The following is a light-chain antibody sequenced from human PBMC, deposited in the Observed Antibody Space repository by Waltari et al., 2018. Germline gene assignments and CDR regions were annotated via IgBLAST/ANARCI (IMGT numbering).Light chain of an antibody. Sequence: SYELTQPPSVSVSPGQTARNTCSGDALPKQYAYWYQQKSGQAPVLVMDKDTERPSGIPVRFSGSSSGTTVTLTISGVQAEDEADYYCRSADSSGTHHVFGTGTKVTVL. CDR1: ALPKQY. CDR3: RSADSSGTHHV. V-gene: IGLV3-25*03. CDR2: KDT. J-gene: IGLJ1*01.